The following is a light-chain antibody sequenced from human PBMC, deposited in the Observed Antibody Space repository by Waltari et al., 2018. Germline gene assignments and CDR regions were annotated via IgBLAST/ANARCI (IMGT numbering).Light chain of an antibody. CDR3: QQHYNLPLT. Sequence: DIQMTQSPSSLSASVGDRVTITCQASQDIRNYLNWYQHKPGKAPKLLIYDAYTLEAGVPSRFSGSGSGTYFTFTISSLQPEDVATYYCQQHYNLPLTFGGGTKV. CDR2: DAY. V-gene: IGKV1-33*01. CDR1: QDIRNY. J-gene: IGKJ4*01.